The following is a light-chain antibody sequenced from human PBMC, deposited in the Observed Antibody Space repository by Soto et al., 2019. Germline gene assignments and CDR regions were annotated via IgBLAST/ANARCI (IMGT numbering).Light chain of an antibody. CDR1: QSVSSN. CDR3: QQYNYWPT. J-gene: IGKJ1*01. V-gene: IGKV3-15*01. Sequence: EIVMTQSPATLSVSPGERAILSCRASQSVSSNLAWYQQKPGQAPRLLIYGTSTRATGIPARFSGSGTGTEFTLSISSLRSEDFAVYYCQQYNYWPTFGQGTKVEIK. CDR2: GTS.